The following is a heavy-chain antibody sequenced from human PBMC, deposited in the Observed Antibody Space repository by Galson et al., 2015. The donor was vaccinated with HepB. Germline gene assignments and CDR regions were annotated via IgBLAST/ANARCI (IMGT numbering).Heavy chain of an antibody. CDR3: VRDYMGRIAAAVPNWFDP. Sequence: SVKVSCKASGGTFSSYGISWVRQAPGQGLEWMGGIIPTFGIANYAQKFQGRVTITADESTSTAYMELSSLRSEDTAVYYCVRDYMGRIAAAVPNWFDPWGQGTLVTVSS. D-gene: IGHD6-13*01. V-gene: IGHV1-69*13. CDR2: IIPTFGIA. CDR1: GGTFSSYG. J-gene: IGHJ5*02.